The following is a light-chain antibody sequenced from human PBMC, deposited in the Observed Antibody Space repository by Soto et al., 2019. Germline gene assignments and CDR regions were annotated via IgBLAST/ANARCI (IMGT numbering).Light chain of an antibody. CDR1: SSNIGSNS. V-gene: IGLV1-44*01. CDR2: SND. CDR3: AAWDDSLIGVI. Sequence: QSVLTQPPSASGTPGQRVTISCSGSSSNIGSNSINWYQHLPGTAPKLLIYSNDLRPSGVPDRFSGSKSGTSASLAISGLQSEDEADYYCAAWDDSLIGVIFGGGTQLT. J-gene: IGLJ2*01.